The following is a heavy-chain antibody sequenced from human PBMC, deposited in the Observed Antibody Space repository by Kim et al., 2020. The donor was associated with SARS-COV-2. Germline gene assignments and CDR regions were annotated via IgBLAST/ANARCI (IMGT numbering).Heavy chain of an antibody. CDR1: GFTFSNAW. Sequence: GGSLRLSCAASGFTFSNAWMSWVRQAPGKGLEWVGRIKSKTDGGTTDYAAPVKGRFTISRDDSKNPLYLQMNSLKTEDTAVYYCTTDLDPYSSSWYRFDYWGQGTLVTVSS. CDR3: TTDLDPYSSSWYRFDY. CDR2: IKSKTDGGTT. J-gene: IGHJ4*02. D-gene: IGHD6-13*01. V-gene: IGHV3-15*01.